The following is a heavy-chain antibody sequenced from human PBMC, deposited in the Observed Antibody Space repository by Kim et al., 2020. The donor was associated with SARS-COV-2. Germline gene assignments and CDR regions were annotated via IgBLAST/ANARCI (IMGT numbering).Heavy chain of an antibody. J-gene: IGHJ4*02. V-gene: IGHV3-43*02. CDR1: GFTFDDYA. CDR3: AKDIEAGSIRQVYYFDY. Sequence: GGSLRLSCAASGFTFDDYAMHWVRQAPGKGLEWVSLISGDGGSTYYADSVKGRFTISRDNSKNSLYLQMNSLRTEDTALYYCAKDIEAGSIRQVYYFDYWGQGTLVTVSS. CDR2: ISGDGGST. D-gene: IGHD3-3*02.